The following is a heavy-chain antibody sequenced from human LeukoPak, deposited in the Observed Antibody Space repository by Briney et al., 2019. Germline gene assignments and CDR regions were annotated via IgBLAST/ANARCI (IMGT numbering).Heavy chain of an antibody. Sequence: SETLSLTCGVYGGSFSGYYWSWIRQPPGKGLEWIGEINQSGSTNYNPSLKSRVTISVDTSKNQFSLKLSSVTAADTAVYYCARVGWSAYFDLWGRGTLVTVSS. V-gene: IGHV4-34*01. CDR1: GGSFSGYY. D-gene: IGHD3-3*01. CDR3: ARVGWSAYFDL. CDR2: INQSGST. J-gene: IGHJ2*01.